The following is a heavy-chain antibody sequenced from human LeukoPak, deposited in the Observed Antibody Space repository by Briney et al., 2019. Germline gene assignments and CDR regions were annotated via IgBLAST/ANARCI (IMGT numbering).Heavy chain of an antibody. CDR3: ARGYGSGSYAIDY. V-gene: IGHV3-21*01. D-gene: IGHD3-10*01. CDR1: GFTFSSYS. Sequence: GGSLRLSCAASGFTFSSYSMNWVRQAPGKRLEWVSSISSSSSYIYYADSVKGRFTISRDNAKNSLYLQMNSLRAEDTAVYYCARGYGSGSYAIDYWGQGTLVTVSS. CDR2: ISSSSSYI. J-gene: IGHJ4*02.